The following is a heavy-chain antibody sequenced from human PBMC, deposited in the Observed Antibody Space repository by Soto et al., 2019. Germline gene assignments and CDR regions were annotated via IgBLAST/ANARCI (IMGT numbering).Heavy chain of an antibody. Sequence: ASVKASCKASGYTFTSYSISWVRQAPGQGLEWMGWISAYNGNTNYAQKLQGRVTMTTDTSTSTAYMELRSLRSDDTAVYYCAILSPLARFDYWGQGTLVTVSS. CDR1: GYTFTSYS. V-gene: IGHV1-18*01. CDR3: AILSPLARFDY. J-gene: IGHJ4*02. D-gene: IGHD3-16*01. CDR2: ISAYNGNT.